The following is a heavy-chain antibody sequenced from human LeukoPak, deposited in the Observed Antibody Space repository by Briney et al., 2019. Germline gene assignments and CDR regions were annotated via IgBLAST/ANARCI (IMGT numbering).Heavy chain of an antibody. CDR2: ISYDGSNK. V-gene: IGHV3-30-3*01. D-gene: IGHD4-17*01. CDR3: ARDLDYGDYDLPFDY. J-gene: IGHJ4*02. CDR1: GFTFSSYA. Sequence: GRSLRLSCAASGFTFSSYAMHWVRQAPGKGLEWVAVISYDGSNKYYADSVKGRFTISRDNSKNTLYLQMNSLRAEDTAVYYCARDLDYGDYDLPFDYWGQGTLVTVSS.